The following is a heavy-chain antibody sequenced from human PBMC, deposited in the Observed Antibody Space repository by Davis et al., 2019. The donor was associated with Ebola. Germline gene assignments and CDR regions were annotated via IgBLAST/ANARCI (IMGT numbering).Heavy chain of an antibody. CDR3: ARGSATGYYNYGLDV. V-gene: IGHV4-31*11. CDR1: GYSISSGGYY. D-gene: IGHD2-15*01. J-gene: IGHJ6*04. CDR2: IYNSGFT. Sequence: SETLSLTCAVSGYSISSGGYYWSWVRQHPGKGLEWIAYIYNSGFTYYNPSLRSRVTISVDTSKNQFSLKVNSVTAADTAVYYCARGSATGYYNYGLDVWGKGTTVTVSS.